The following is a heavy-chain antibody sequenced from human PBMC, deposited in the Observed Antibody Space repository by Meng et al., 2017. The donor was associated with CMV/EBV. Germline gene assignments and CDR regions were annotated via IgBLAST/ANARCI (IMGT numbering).Heavy chain of an antibody. D-gene: IGHD6-6*01. CDR2: INPSGGST. Sequence: QVALAQSGAGVKKPGASVKVSCQASGYTFNSYYMDWLRKAPGQGLEWMGIINPSGGSTSYAQKFQGRVPMTRDTSTSTVYMELSSLRSEDTAVYYCAREEGIAARSDWFNPWGQGTLVTVSS. CDR3: AREEGIAARSDWFNP. CDR1: GYTFNSYY. V-gene: IGHV1-46*02. J-gene: IGHJ5*02.